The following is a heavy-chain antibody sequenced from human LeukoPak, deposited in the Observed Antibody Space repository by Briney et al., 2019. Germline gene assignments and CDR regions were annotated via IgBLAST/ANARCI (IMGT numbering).Heavy chain of an antibody. CDR1: GFTFSSYA. J-gene: IGHJ4*02. CDR3: AIEEGAYYGSGTYFDY. D-gene: IGHD3-10*01. Sequence: GGSLRLSCGASGFTFSSYAMNWVRQAPGKGLKWVSAISGSGGSTYYADSVKGRFTISRDNSKNTLYLQMNSLRAEDTAVYYCAIEEGAYYGSGTYFDYWGRGTLVTVSS. CDR2: ISGSGGST. V-gene: IGHV3-23*01.